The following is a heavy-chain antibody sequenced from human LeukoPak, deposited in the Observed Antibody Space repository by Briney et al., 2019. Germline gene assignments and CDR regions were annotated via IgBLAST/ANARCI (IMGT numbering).Heavy chain of an antibody. Sequence: PGGSLRLSCAASGFTFSSYSMNWVRQAPGKGLEWVSYISSTGSTINYADSVKGRFTISRDNAKNSLYLQMNSLRAEDTAVYYCAKDFITGRAFDIWGQGTMVTVSS. CDR2: ISSTGSTI. CDR1: GFTFSSYS. J-gene: IGHJ3*02. D-gene: IGHD3-22*01. CDR3: AKDFITGRAFDI. V-gene: IGHV3-48*04.